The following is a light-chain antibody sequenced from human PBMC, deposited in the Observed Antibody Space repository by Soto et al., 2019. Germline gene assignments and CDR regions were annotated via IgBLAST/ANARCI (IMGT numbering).Light chain of an antibody. CDR1: SSNIGSNY. CDR2: RNN. J-gene: IGLJ1*01. V-gene: IGLV1-47*01. CDR3: LAWTDTLGGCYI. Sequence: SCSGSSSNIGSNYVYWYQQLPGTAPKLLIYRNNQRPSGVPDRFSGSTSGTSASLAISVLRSEDEPDFYCLAWTDTLGGCYIFGIGKKVTFL.